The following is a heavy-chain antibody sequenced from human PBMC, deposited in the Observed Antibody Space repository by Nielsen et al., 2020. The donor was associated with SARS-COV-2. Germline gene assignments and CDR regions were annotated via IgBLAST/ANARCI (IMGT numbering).Heavy chain of an antibody. J-gene: IGHJ4*02. V-gene: IGHV3-48*02. CDR3: AGAATTATSVIGY. D-gene: IGHD4-17*01. CDR2: ISSGSGTI. Sequence: GGSLRLSCAASGFTFDDYGMSWVRQAPGKGLEWVSYISSGSGTIYYADSVKGRFTISRDNARNSLYLQMNSLRDEDTAVYFCAGAATTATSVIGYWGQGTLVTVSS. CDR1: GFTFDDYG.